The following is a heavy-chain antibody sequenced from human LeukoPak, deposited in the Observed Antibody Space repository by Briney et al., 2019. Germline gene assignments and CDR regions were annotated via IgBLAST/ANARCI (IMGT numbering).Heavy chain of an antibody. J-gene: IGHJ4*02. CDR2: IRYDGSNK. D-gene: IGHD3-9*01. V-gene: IGHV3-30*02. CDR1: GFTFSSYG. CDR3: AKEAYYDILTGYYGSFDY. Sequence: GGSLRLSCAASGFTFSSYGMHWVRQAPGKGLEWVAFIRYDGSNKYYADSVKGRFTISRDNSKNTLYLQMNSLRAEDTAVYYCAKEAYYDILTGYYGSFDYWGQGTLVTVSS.